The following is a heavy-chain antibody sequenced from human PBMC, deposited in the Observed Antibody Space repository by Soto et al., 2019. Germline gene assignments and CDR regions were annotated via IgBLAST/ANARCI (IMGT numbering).Heavy chain of an antibody. CDR2: ISGDSGNT. CDR1: GFTFSSYA. V-gene: IGHV3-23*01. CDR3: ARDGVAAGNINFDY. J-gene: IGHJ4*01. D-gene: IGHD6-19*01. Sequence: GGSLRLSCAASGFTFSSYAMSWVRQAPGKGLEWVSAISGDSGNTKYSPKLQDRVTITRDTSASTAYMELSSLRSEDTALYYCARDGVAAGNINFDYWGQGTLVTAPQ.